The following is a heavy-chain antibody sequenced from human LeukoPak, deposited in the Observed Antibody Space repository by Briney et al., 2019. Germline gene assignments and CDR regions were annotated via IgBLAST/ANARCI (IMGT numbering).Heavy chain of an antibody. D-gene: IGHD4-17*01. V-gene: IGHV4-39*01. CDR2: IHYSGST. J-gene: IGHJ4*02. CDR1: GGSISSSSYY. Sequence: SETLSLTCTVSGGSISSSSYYWGWIRQPPGKGLEWIGSIHYSGSTYYNPSLKSRVTISVDTSKNQFSLKLSSVTAADTAVYYCARLSDYGDYAAYWGQGTLVTVSS. CDR3: ARLSDYGDYAAY.